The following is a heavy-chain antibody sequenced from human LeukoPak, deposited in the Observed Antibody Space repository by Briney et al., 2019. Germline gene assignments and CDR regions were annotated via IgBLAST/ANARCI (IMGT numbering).Heavy chain of an antibody. J-gene: IGHJ4*02. CDR3: AKEHQRGDLFDY. Sequence: SETLPLTCTVSGGSVSSGSYYWSWIRQPPGKGLEWIGYIYYSGSTNYNPSLKSRVTISVDTSKNQFSLKLSSVTAADTAVYYCAKEHQRGDLFDYWGQGTLVTVSS. CDR1: GGSVSSGSYY. CDR2: IYYSGST. D-gene: IGHD2-2*01. V-gene: IGHV4-61*01.